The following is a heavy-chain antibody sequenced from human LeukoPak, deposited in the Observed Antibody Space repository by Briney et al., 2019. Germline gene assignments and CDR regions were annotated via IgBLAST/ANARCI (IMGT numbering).Heavy chain of an antibody. CDR3: AKDRDTMIVVPKDY. CDR2: INSDGSST. CDR1: GFSFSSYW. V-gene: IGHV3-74*01. Sequence: GGSLRLSCAVSGFSFSSYWMHWVRQAPGKGLVWVSRINSDGSSTSYADSVKGRFTISRDNSKNTLCLQMNSLRAEDTAVYYCAKDRDTMIVVPKDYWGQGTLVTVSS. D-gene: IGHD3-22*01. J-gene: IGHJ4*02.